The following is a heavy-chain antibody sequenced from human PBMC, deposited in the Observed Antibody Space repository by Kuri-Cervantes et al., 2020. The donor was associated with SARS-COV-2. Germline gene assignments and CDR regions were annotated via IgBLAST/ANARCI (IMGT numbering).Heavy chain of an antibody. CDR3: ARESLPRRGYSRDPFDI. D-gene: IGHD2-15*01. CDR1: GFTFSSYS. J-gene: IGHJ3*02. V-gene: IGHV3-21*01. Sequence: GGSLRLSCAASGFTFSSYSMNWVRQAPGKGLEWVSSISSSSSYIYYADSVKGRFTISRDNAKNSLYLQMNSLRAEDTAVYYCARESLPRRGYSRDPFDIWGQGTMVTVSS. CDR2: ISSSSSYI.